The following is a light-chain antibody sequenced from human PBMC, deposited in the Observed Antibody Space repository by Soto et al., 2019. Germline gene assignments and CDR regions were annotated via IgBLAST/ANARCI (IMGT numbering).Light chain of an antibody. Sequence: DIQMTKSPSSMSASVGDRVTITCRASQSISSYLNWYQQKPGKAPKLLIYAASSLQSGVPSRFSGSGSGTDFTLTISSLQPDDFATYYCQQSYSTPLPFGGGTKVEIK. V-gene: IGKV1-39*01. J-gene: IGKJ4*01. CDR1: QSISSY. CDR3: QQSYSTPLP. CDR2: AAS.